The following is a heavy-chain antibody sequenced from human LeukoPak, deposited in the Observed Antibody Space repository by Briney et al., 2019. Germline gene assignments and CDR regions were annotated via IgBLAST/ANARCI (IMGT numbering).Heavy chain of an antibody. J-gene: IGHJ4*02. V-gene: IGHV3-7*01. D-gene: IGHD6-25*01. CDR3: ARVLDNSSSRYQSLKY. CDR2: IKHDESEK. CDR1: GFTFSSYW. Sequence: PGGSLRLSCPTSGFTFSSYWMNWLRQAPGKGLEWVANIKHDESEKYFVDSVKGRFTISIDNAKNSLYMQIDRLRADDTAVYYCARVLDNSSSRYQSLKYWGQGTLVTVSS.